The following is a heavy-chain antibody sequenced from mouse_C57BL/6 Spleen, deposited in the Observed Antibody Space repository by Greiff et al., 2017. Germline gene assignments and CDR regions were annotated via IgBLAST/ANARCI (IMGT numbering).Heavy chain of an antibody. CDR3: ARPFYDGYFDY. CDR1: GFTFSDYG. D-gene: IGHD2-3*01. J-gene: IGHJ2*01. CDR2: ISSGSSTI. Sequence: DVMLVESGGGLVKPGGSLKLSCAASGFTFSDYGMHWVRQAPEKGLEWVAYISSGSSTIYYADTVKGRFTISRDNAKNTLFLQMTSLRSEDTAMYYCARPFYDGYFDYWGQGTTLTVSS. V-gene: IGHV5-17*01.